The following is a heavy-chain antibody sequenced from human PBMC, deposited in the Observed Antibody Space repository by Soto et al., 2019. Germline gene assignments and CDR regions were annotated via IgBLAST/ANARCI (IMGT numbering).Heavy chain of an antibody. J-gene: IGHJ5*02. Sequence: ASVKVSCKASGFRFTYYGITWVRQAPGQGLEWMGWISAHNGNTNYAQQLEGRVTMTTDTSTSTAYMELRSLRSDDTAVYYCARSYCSTSTCYSYWLDPWGQGTLVTVSS. V-gene: IGHV1-18*04. CDR2: ISAHNGNT. D-gene: IGHD2-2*02. CDR3: ARSYCSTSTCYSYWLDP. CDR1: GFRFTYYG.